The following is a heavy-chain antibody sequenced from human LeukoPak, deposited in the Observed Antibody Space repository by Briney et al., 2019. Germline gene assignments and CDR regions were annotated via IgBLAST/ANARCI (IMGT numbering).Heavy chain of an antibody. CDR2: IRSKAYGDTA. D-gene: IGHD1-1*01. V-gene: IGHV3-49*03. J-gene: IGHJ4*02. Sequence: GGSLRLSCTASGFTFGDYAMSWIRQAPGKGLEWVGFIRSKAYGDTAEYAVSVNGRLTISRDDSKAIAYLQMNSLKTEDTAVYHCTRDRGAYNLYDYWGQGTLVTVSS. CDR1: GFTFGDYA. CDR3: TRDRGAYNLYDY.